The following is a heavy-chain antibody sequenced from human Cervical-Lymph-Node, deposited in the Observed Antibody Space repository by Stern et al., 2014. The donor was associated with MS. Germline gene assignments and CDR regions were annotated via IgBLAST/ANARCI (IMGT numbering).Heavy chain of an antibody. Sequence: VHLVESGGGVVQPGRSLRLSCVASGFSFSSYGMHWVRQAPGKGLEWVAVISYDGSNAYYADSVKGRFTISRDNSKNTLYLQLNSLRPEDTAVYYCAKDRGMIVVVTYSLDSWGQGTLVTVSS. D-gene: IGHD3-22*01. CDR1: GFSFSSYG. CDR2: ISYDGSNA. J-gene: IGHJ4*02. V-gene: IGHV3-30*18. CDR3: AKDRGMIVVVTYSLDS.